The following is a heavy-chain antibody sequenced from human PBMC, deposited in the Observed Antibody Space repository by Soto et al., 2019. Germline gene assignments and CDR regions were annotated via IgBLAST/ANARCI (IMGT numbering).Heavy chain of an antibody. V-gene: IGHV3-48*02. D-gene: IGHD3-10*01. CDR1: GFTFSSYS. J-gene: IGHJ5*02. CDR3: ARRPLELLWFGEVWWFDP. CDR2: ISSSSSTI. Sequence: GGSLRLSCAASGFTFSSYSMNWVRQAPGKGLEWVSYISSSSSTIYYADSVKGRFTISRDNAKNSLYLQMNSLRDEDTAVYYCARRPLELLWFGEVWWFDPWGQGTLVTVSS.